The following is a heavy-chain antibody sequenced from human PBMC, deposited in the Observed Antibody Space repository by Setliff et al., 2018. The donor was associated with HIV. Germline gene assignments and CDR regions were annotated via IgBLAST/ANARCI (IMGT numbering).Heavy chain of an antibody. D-gene: IGHD1-26*01. CDR3: ARIGEWELLKGRAFDI. V-gene: IGHV4-61*09. J-gene: IGHJ3*02. Sequence: SETLSLTCKVSGDSISSGGYYWTWIRKPAGKGLEWIGHIYTSGNTNYNPSLKSRVTISVDTSKNQFSLKLTSVTAADTAVYYCARIGEWELLKGRAFDIWGQGTMVTVSS. CDR2: IYTSGNT. CDR1: GDSISSGGYY.